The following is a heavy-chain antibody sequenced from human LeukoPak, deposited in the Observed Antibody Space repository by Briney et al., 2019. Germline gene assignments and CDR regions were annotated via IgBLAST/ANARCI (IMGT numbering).Heavy chain of an antibody. D-gene: IGHD3-16*01. CDR2: ISAYNGNT. J-gene: IGHJ4*02. CDR3: ARDVSYDYVWGSYGEFDY. V-gene: IGHV1-18*04. CDR1: GYTFTGYY. Sequence: ASVKVSCKASGYTFTGYYMHWVRQAPGQGLEWMGWISAYNGNTNYAQKLQGRVTMTTDTSTSTAYMELRSLRSDDTAVYYCARDVSYDYVWGSYGEFDYWGQGTLVTVSS.